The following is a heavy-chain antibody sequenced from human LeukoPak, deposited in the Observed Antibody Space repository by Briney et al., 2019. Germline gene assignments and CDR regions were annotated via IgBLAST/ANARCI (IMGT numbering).Heavy chain of an antibody. D-gene: IGHD6-19*01. CDR2: TYYRSKWYN. V-gene: IGHV6-1*01. Sequence: HSQTLSLTCAISGYSVSSNNTTWNWIRQSPSRGLEWLGRTYYRSKWYNDYAVSVKSRITINPDTSKTQFSLHLASVIPEDTAVYYCARGASVAGIFYFYYMDVWGKGTTVTVSS. J-gene: IGHJ6*03. CDR3: ARGASVAGIFYFYYMDV. CDR1: GYSVSSNNTT.